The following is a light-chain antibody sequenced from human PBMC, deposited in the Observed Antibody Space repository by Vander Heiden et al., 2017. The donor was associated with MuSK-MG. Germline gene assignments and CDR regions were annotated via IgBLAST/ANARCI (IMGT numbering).Light chain of an antibody. V-gene: IGKV3-11*01. CDR3: QQHSNWHPST. Sequence: EIVLTQSPGTLSLSPGDRATPSCRASQIVTTFLNWYPQRPGQAPRRLTYDASKRATGIPAMFSGSGYGTDFTLTSSSLEPEDFAVYCSQQHSNWHPSTFGQGTRLETK. J-gene: IGKJ5*01. CDR2: DAS. CDR1: QIVTTF.